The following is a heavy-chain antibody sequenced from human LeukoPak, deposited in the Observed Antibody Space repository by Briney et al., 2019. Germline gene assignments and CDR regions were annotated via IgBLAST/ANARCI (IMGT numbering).Heavy chain of an antibody. D-gene: IGHD6-19*01. CDR2: IKQDGSQK. Sequence: GGSLRLSCAASGFTFSRYWMSWVRQAPGKGLEWVANIKQDGSQKSYVDSVKGRFTISRDNANNLLYLQMNSLRAEDTAVYYCAKCSGWFVRGKDYYYYYMDVWGKGTTVTVSS. CDR1: GFTFSRYW. V-gene: IGHV3-7*01. CDR3: AKCSGWFVRGKDYYYYYMDV. J-gene: IGHJ6*03.